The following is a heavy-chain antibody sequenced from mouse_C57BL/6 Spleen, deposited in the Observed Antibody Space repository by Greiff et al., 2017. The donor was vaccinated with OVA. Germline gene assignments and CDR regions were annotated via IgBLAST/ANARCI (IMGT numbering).Heavy chain of an antibody. Sequence: VQLQQSGPELVKPGASVKIPCKASGYTFTDYNMDWVKQSPGKSLEWIGDINPNNGGTIYNQKFKGKATLTVDKSSSTAYMELRSLTSEDTAVYYCARSKMYYYGSSPFDYWGQGTTLTVSS. J-gene: IGHJ2*01. CDR2: INPNNGGT. CDR3: ARSKMYYYGSSPFDY. CDR1: GYTFTDYN. V-gene: IGHV1-18*01. D-gene: IGHD1-1*01.